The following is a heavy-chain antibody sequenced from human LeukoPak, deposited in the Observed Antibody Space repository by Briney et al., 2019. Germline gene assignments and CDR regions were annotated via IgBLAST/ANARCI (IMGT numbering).Heavy chain of an antibody. CDR3: AKEYCSRTSCYTPLFDY. V-gene: IGHV3-74*01. J-gene: IGHJ4*02. CDR2: INNDGSST. Sequence: GSLRLSCAASGFTFSTYWMHWVRQAPGKGLVWVSRINNDGSSTTYADSVKGRFTISRDNAKNTLYLQMNSLRVEDTAVYYCAKEYCSRTSCYTPLFDYWGQGTLVTVSS. D-gene: IGHD2-2*02. CDR1: GFTFSTYW.